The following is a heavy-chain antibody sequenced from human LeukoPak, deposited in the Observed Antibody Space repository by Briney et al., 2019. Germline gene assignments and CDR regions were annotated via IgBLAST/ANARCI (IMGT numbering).Heavy chain of an antibody. CDR1: GGSISSYY. J-gene: IGHJ6*03. CDR3: ARTPTSRKRFLGGAATGTDYYFSYYMDV. CDR2: IYYTGST. V-gene: IGHV4-59*12. Sequence: SETLSLTCTVSGGSISSYYWSWIRQSPGKGLEWIGYIYYTGSTNYNPSLKSRVTMSVATSKNQFSLKLNSVTAADTAVYYCARTPTSRKRFLGGAATGTDYYFSYYMDVWGKGTTVTISS. D-gene: IGHD6-13*01.